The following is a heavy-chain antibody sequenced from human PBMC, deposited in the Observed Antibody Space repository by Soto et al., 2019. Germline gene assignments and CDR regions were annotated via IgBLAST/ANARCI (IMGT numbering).Heavy chain of an antibody. J-gene: IGHJ6*02. D-gene: IGHD2-15*01. CDR3: ARVRGYCSGGSCYSGYYYYGMDV. Sequence: PSETLSLTCTVSGGSISSGGYYWSWIRQHPGKGLEWIGYIYYSGSTYYNPSLKSRVTISVDTSKNQFSLKLSSVTAADTAVYYCARVRGYCSGGSCYSGYYYYGMDVWGQGTTVTV. CDR2: IYYSGST. V-gene: IGHV4-31*03. CDR1: GGSISSGGYY.